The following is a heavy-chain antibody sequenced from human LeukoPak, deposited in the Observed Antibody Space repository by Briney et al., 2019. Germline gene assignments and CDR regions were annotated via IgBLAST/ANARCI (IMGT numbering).Heavy chain of an antibody. CDR2: INHSGST. J-gene: IGHJ3*01. V-gene: IGHV4-34*01. CDR1: GGSFSGYY. CDR3: AKPSNYYGSATDAFDS. D-gene: IGHD3-10*01. Sequence: SETLSLTCAVHGGSFSGYYWSWIRQPPGKGLEWIGEINHSGSTNYNPSLKSRVTVSVDTSKNHFSLKLNSVTAADTAVYYCAKPSNYYGSATDAFDSWGQGTMVTVSS.